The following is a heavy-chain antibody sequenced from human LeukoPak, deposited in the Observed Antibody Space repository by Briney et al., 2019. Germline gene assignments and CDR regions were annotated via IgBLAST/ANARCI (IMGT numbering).Heavy chain of an antibody. CDR3: TIEDCTNGVCYTLFDY. D-gene: IGHD2-8*01. CDR1: GFTFGDYA. V-gene: IGHV3-49*03. CDR2: IRRKAYGGTT. Sequence: PGRSLRLSCTASGFTFGDYAMSWFRQAPGKGLEWVGFIRRKAYGGTTEYAASGKGRFTISRDDSKSIAYLQMNSLKTEDTAVYYCTIEDCTNGVCYTLFDYWGQGTLVTVSS. J-gene: IGHJ4*02.